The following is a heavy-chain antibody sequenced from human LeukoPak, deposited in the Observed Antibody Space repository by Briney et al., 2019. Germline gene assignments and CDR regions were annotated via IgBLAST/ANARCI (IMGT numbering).Heavy chain of an antibody. J-gene: IGHJ4*02. CDR3: ARGLGRRYYGDYALGSAYYFDY. CDR1: GGSISRSNW. D-gene: IGHD4-17*01. CDR2: IYHSGST. Sequence: PSGTLSLTCAVSGGSISRSNWWSWVRQPPGKGLEWIGEIYHSGSTNYNPSLKSRVTISVDTSKNQFSLKLSSVTAADTAVYYCARGLGRRYYGDYALGSAYYFDYWGQGTLVTVSS. V-gene: IGHV4-4*02.